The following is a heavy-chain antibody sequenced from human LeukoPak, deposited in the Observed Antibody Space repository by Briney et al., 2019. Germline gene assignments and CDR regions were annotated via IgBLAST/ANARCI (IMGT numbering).Heavy chain of an antibody. V-gene: IGHV1-46*01. CDR3: VCPRVEATPPLHY. CDR2: ISPSGGST. CDR1: GYTFTSYY. Sequence: ASVKVSCKASGYTFTSYYMHWVRQAPGQGLEWMGIISPSGGSTSYAQKFQGRVTMTRDVYTSTVDMELSSLRSEETAVYYCVCPRVEATPPLHYWGQGTLVTVSS. J-gene: IGHJ4*02. D-gene: IGHD3-10*01.